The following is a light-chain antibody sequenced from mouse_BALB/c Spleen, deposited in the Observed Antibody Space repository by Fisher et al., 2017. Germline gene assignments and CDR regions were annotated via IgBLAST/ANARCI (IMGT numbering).Light chain of an antibody. Sequence: IVLTQSPAIMSASPGEKVTMTCSASSSVSYMNWYQQKPGSSPRLLIYDTSKLASGVPARFSGSGSGTFYSLTISSVEAEDAADYYCHQWSSYPTFGGGTKLEIK. CDR3: HQWSSYPT. J-gene: IGKJ1*01. CDR1: SSVSY. V-gene: IGKV4-55*01. CDR2: DTS.